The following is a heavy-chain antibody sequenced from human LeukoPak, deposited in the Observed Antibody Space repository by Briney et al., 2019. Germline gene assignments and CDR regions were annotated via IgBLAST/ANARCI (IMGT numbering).Heavy chain of an antibody. CDR2: TYYRSKWYS. CDR1: GDSVSSNSAT. J-gene: IGHJ3*02. Sequence: SQSLSLTCAISGDSVSSNSATWNWIRQSPSRGLEWLGRTYYRSKWYSDYAVSVKSRISINPDTSKNQFSLQLNSVTPEDTAVYYCARALRETTLYFDWFLSDLSAFDIGGQGKMVTVFS. CDR3: ARALRETTLYFDWFLSDLSAFDI. V-gene: IGHV6-1*01. D-gene: IGHD3-9*01.